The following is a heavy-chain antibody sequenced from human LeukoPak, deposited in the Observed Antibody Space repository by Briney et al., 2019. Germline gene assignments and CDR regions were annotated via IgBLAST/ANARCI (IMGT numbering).Heavy chain of an antibody. J-gene: IGHJ4*02. CDR1: GGSISSYY. CDR3: ARSKGDY. Sequence: SETLSLTCTVSGGSISSYYWSWIRQPPGKGLEWIGYIYYSGSTNYNPSLKSRVTISVDTSKNQFSLKLSSVTAADTAVYYCARSKGDYWGQGTLATVSS. V-gene: IGHV4-59*01. CDR2: IYYSGST.